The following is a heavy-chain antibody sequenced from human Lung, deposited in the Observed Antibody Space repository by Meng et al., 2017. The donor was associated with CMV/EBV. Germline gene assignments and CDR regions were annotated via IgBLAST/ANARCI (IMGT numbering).Heavy chain of an antibody. J-gene: IGHJ1*01. CDR2: IPHRGSS. Sequence: QVRLRESGPALVKPSETLALTCAFSGDSITNQNWWAWVRQPPGKGLEWIGEIPHRGSSAYNPSLKSRVSMSIDKSKNQFSLKLTSVTAADTAVYHCLRRSGGSVWGQGTLVTVSS. V-gene: IGHV4-4*02. CDR3: LRRSGGSV. D-gene: IGHD3-10*01. CDR1: GDSITNQNW.